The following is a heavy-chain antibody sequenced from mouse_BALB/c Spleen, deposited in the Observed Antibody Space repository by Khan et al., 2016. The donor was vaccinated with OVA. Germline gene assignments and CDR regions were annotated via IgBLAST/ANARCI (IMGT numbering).Heavy chain of an antibody. Sequence: VQLVETGGGLVRPGNSLKLSCVTSGFTFSYYRMHWLRQFPGKRLEWIAVITVKSDNSGANYAESVKGRFTISRDDSKSIVYLQMNRLREEDTATYYWSRGGYYYGTPFDYWGQGTTLTVAS. V-gene: IGHV13-2*02. D-gene: IGHD1-1*01. J-gene: IGHJ2*01. CDR3: SRGGYYYGTPFDY. CDR2: ITVKSDNSGA. CDR1: GFTFSYYR.